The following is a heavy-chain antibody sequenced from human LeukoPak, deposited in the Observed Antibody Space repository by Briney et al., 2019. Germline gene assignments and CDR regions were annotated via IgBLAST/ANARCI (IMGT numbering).Heavy chain of an antibody. D-gene: IGHD2-15*01. V-gene: IGHV3-9*01. J-gene: IGHJ3*02. CDR2: ISWNSGSI. Sequence: GGSLRLSCAASGFTFDDYAMHWVRQAPGKGLEWVSGISWNSGSIGYADSVKGRFTISRDNAKNSLYLQMNSLRAEDTALYYRAINEIGYCSGGSCPGGTFDIWGQGTMVTVSS. CDR1: GFTFDDYA. CDR3: AINEIGYCSGGSCPGGTFDI.